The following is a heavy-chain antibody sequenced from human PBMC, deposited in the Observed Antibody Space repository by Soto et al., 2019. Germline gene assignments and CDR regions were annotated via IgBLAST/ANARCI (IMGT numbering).Heavy chain of an antibody. Sequence: ASVKVSCKSSGYRFLNYCLWLVRRAPGQGPELMGWISVSHGIIIYAQNFQGRVTMPTHTSTSTAYMELTSLRSDDTGVYCCARDHGGATMALLYWGQGTLVTVSS. D-gene: IGHD3-10*01. CDR1: GYRFLNYC. CDR3: ARDHGGATMALLY. V-gene: IGHV1-18*04. CDR2: ISVSHGII. J-gene: IGHJ4*02.